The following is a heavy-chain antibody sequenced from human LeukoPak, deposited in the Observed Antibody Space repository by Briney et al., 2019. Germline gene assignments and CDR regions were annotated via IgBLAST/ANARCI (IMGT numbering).Heavy chain of an antibody. CDR2: IYYSGST. Sequence: SETVSLTCTVSGGSLSSSSYYWGWIRQPPGKGLEWIGSIYYSGSTYYNPSLKSRVTISVDTSKNQFSLKLSSVTAADTAVYYCGGLEQWLVRNDYWGQGTLVTVSS. J-gene: IGHJ4*02. CDR3: GGLEQWLVRNDY. V-gene: IGHV4-39*01. D-gene: IGHD6-19*01. CDR1: GGSLSSSSYY.